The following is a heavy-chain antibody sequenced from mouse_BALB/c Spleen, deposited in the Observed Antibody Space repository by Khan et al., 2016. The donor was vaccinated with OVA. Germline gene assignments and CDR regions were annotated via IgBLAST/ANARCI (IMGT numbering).Heavy chain of an antibody. CDR2: IYLFDSYT. Sequence: QVQLQQPGAELVRPGASVKLSCKASGYTFTRFWINWVQQRPGQGLEWIGNIYLFDSYTVSNHKFKDKATLSVENPSSAAYMQLSSPTSEDPAVSYCTRHGSSYDAMDYWGQGTSVTVSS. CDR3: TRHGSSYDAMDY. J-gene: IGHJ4*01. V-gene: IGHV1-69*02. D-gene: IGHD1-1*01. CDR1: GYTFTRFW.